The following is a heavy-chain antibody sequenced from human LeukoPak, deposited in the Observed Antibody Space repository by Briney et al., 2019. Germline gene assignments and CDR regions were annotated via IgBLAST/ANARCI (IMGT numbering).Heavy chain of an antibody. D-gene: IGHD6-19*01. Sequence: SETLSLTCTVSGGSINFSSFYWGWIRQPPGRGLEWIGSIYYSGNTYYNPSLQSRVTISVDTSKNQFSLNLSSVTAADTAIYYCARPHASGWYRAFDIWGQGTMVTAPS. CDR2: IYYSGNT. V-gene: IGHV4-39*01. J-gene: IGHJ3*02. CDR3: ARPHASGWYRAFDI. CDR1: GGSINFSSFY.